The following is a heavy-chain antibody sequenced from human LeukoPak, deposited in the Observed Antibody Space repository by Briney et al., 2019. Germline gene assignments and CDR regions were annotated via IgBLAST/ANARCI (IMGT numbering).Heavy chain of an antibody. V-gene: IGHV3-11*05. CDR3: ARGGRYYFDY. CDR2: ISGSSSHT. J-gene: IGHJ4*02. Sequence: GGSLRLSCAASESTFSDYYMNWIRQAPGKGLEWLSYISGSSSHTNYADSVKGRFTISRDNAKNSLYLQMNSLRAEDSAVYYCARGGRYYFDYWGQGTLVTVSS. CDR1: ESTFSDYY. D-gene: IGHD3-10*01.